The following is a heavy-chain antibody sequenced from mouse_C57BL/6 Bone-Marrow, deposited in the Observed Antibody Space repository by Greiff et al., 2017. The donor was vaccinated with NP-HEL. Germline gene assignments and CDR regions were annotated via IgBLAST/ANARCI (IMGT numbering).Heavy chain of an antibody. Sequence: EVMLVESGGGLVQPGGSMKLSCAASGFTFSDAWMDWVRQSPEKGLEWVAEIRNKANNHATYYAESVKGRFTISRDDSKSSVYLQMNSLRAEDTGIYYCKPSTSSYWYFDVWGTGTTVTVSS. V-gene: IGHV6-6*01. CDR3: KPSTSSYWYFDV. D-gene: IGHD4-1*02. J-gene: IGHJ1*03. CDR1: GFTFSDAW. CDR2: IRNKANNHAT.